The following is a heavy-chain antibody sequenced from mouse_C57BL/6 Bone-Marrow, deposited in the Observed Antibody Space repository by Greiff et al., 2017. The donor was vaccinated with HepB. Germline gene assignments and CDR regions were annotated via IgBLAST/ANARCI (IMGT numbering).Heavy chain of an antibody. J-gene: IGHJ2*01. V-gene: IGHV1-26*01. CDR1: GYTFTDYY. CDR2: INPNNGGT. Sequence: EVKLQQSGPELVKPGASVKISCKASGYTFTDYYMNWVKQSHGKSLEWIGDINPNNGGTSYNQKFKGKATLTVDKSTSTAYMELRSLTSEDSAVYYCARSQMGEDYWGQGTTHTVSS. CDR3: ARSQMGEDY. D-gene: IGHD2-3*01.